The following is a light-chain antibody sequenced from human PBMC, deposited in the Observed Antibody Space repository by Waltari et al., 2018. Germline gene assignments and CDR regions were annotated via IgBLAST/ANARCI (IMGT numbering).Light chain of an antibody. CDR2: YDN. J-gene: IGLJ1*01. V-gene: IGLV3-21*01. CDR3: QVWDANTDPGV. CDR1: NIKSKS. Sequence: SYVLTQPPSVSVAPGETARITCGGNNIKSKSVHWSRQMPGQAPVVVISYDNDRAAGIPERFSGSNSGNTATLTISRVEAGDEADYYCQVWDANTDPGVFGTGTEVTVL.